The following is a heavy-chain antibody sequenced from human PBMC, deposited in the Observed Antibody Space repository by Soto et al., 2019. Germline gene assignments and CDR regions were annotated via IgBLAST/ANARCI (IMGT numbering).Heavy chain of an antibody. CDR1: GGSVSSTSYY. Sequence: QLQLQESGPGLVKPSETLSLTCTVSGGSVSSTSYYWGWIRQPPGKGLEWIGSIYYSGSTYYNPSLKSRVTISVDTSKNQFSLKLSSVTTGDTAVYYCARIVGIRNSIGQRYYFDYWGQGTLVTVSS. CDR2: IYYSGST. V-gene: IGHV4-39*01. J-gene: IGHJ4*02. CDR3: ARIVGIRNSIGQRYYFDY. D-gene: IGHD6-19*01.